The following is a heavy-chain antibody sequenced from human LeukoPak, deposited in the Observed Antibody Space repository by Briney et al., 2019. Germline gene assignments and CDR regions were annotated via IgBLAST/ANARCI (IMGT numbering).Heavy chain of an antibody. CDR3: ATLGYCTNGVCYTSLIGFDY. CDR1: GYTLTELS. CDR2: FDPEDGET. V-gene: IGHV1-24*01. Sequence: ASVKVSCKVSGYTLTELSMHWVRQAPGKGLEWMGGFDPEDGETIYAQKFQGRVTMTEDTSTDTAYMELSSLRSEDTAVYYCATLGYCTNGVCYTSLIGFDYWGQGTLVTVSS. J-gene: IGHJ4*02. D-gene: IGHD2-8*01.